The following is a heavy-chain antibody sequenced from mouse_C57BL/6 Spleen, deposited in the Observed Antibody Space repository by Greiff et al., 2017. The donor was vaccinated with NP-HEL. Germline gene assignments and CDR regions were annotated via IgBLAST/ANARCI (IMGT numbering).Heavy chain of an antibody. J-gene: IGHJ4*01. CDR1: FYTFTIYC. V-gene: IGHV1-64*01. D-gene: IGHD1-1*02. Sequence: QVQLTPTCSSLFTPFASVNFSFNSSFYTFTIYCIHFFNHIPGQGLEWIGMIHPNSGSTNYNEKFKSKATLTVDKSSSTAYMQLSSLTSEDSAVYYCARGGNGGAMDYWGQGTSVTVSS. CDR2: IHPNSGST. CDR3: ARGGNGGAMDY.